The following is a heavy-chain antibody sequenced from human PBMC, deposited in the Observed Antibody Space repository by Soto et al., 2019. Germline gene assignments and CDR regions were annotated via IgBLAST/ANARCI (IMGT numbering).Heavy chain of an antibody. Sequence: SETLSLTCTVSGGSIISGGYYWTWIRQHPGKGLEWIGYIYYSGSTYYNPSLKSRVTISVDTSKNQFSLKLSSVTAADTAVYYCARWWSGSRQGFDPWGQGTLVTVSS. J-gene: IGHJ5*02. CDR1: GGSIISGGYY. CDR2: IYYSGST. V-gene: IGHV4-31*03. CDR3: ARWWSGSRQGFDP. D-gene: IGHD3-3*01.